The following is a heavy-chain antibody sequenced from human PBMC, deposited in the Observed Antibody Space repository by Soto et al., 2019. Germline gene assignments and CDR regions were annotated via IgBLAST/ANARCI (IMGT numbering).Heavy chain of an antibody. J-gene: IGHJ4*02. CDR3: TTGPIAAAGPLFDY. CDR2: IKSKTDGGTT. D-gene: IGHD6-13*01. V-gene: IGHV3-15*01. Sequence: ETLSLSCAASGFTFSNAWMSWVRQAPGKGLEWVGRIKSKTDGGTTDYAAPVKGRFTISRDDSKNTLYLQMNSLRTEDTAVYYCTTGPIAAAGPLFDYWGQGTLVTVSS. CDR1: GFTFSNAW.